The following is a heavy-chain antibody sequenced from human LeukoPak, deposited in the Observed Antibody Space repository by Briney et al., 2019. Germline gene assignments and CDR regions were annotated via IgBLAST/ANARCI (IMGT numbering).Heavy chain of an antibody. V-gene: IGHV3-48*02. CDR2: ISATSTTI. CDR1: GFTFSRYA. J-gene: IGHJ4*02. D-gene: IGHD3-22*01. Sequence: GGSLRLSCAASGFTFSRYAMNWVRQAQGKGLEWDSYISATSTTIYYADSVKGRFTISRDYAKNYLYLQMSSLRDEDTAVYYCTLYYYDSSGYPSFDFWGQGALVTVSS. CDR3: TLYYYDSSGYPSFDF.